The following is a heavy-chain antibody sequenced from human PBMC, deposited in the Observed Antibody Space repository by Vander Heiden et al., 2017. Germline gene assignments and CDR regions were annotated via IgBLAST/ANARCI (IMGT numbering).Heavy chain of an antibody. V-gene: IGHV4-39*01. CDR1: GGSISSGSHS. Sequence: QLQLQESGPGLVKPSETLSLTCTVSGGSISSGSHSWGWIRPPPRKGLEWHGSIYFSDNPSYTPSLKSRVTISADTSKNQFSLKLSSVTAADTAMYYCARLLTGHWGGAFDYGGQGTLVTVSS. D-gene: IGHD7-27*01. J-gene: IGHJ4*02. CDR3: ARLLTGHWGGAFDY. CDR2: IYFSDNP.